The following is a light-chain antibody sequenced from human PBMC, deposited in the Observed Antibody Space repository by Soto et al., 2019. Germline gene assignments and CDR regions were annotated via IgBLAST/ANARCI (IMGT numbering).Light chain of an antibody. V-gene: IGKV1-5*03. CDR2: KAS. CDR1: QTISSW. CDR3: QHYNSYSEA. J-gene: IGKJ1*01. Sequence: DIQMTQSPSTLSGSVGDRVTITCRASQTISSWLAWYQQKPGKAPKLLIYKASTLKSGDPSRFSGSGSGTEFTLTISSLQPDDFATYYCQHYNSYSEAFGQGTKVDI.